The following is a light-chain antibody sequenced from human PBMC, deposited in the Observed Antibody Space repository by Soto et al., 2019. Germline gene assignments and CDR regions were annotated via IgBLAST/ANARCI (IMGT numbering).Light chain of an antibody. J-gene: IGLJ1*01. CDR2: DVS. CDR1: SSDVGGYNY. Sequence: QSALTQPASVSGSPGQSITISCTGTSSDVGGYNYVSWYQQHPGKAPKLMIYDVSNRPSGVSNRFSGSKSGNTASLTISGLQAEDEADYYCISYTSRSTLYVFGTGTQLTVL. V-gene: IGLV2-14*01. CDR3: ISYTSRSTLYV.